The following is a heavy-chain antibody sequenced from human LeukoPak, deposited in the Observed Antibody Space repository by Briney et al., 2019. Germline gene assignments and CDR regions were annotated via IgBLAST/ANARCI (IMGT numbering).Heavy chain of an antibody. D-gene: IGHD3-22*01. Sequence: EASVKVSCTASGGTFSSYAISWVRQAPGQGLEWMGGGSPIFGTANYSQKFQRRGVITRDTSISTAYMEMSRLRSDDTAVYYCAIPTPADYYDSSGYQSIDYWGQGTLVTVSS. V-gene: IGHV1-69*05. J-gene: IGHJ4*02. CDR1: GGTFSSYA. CDR3: AIPTPADYYDSSGYQSIDY. CDR2: GSPIFGTA.